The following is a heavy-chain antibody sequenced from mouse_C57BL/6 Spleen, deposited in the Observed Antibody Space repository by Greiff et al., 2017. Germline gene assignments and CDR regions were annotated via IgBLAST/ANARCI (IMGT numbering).Heavy chain of an antibody. V-gene: IGHV1-61*01. CDR2: IYPSDSET. CDR1: GYTFTSYW. J-gene: IGHJ3*01. CDR3: ASSYDGYYGAY. D-gene: IGHD2-3*01. Sequence: QVQLQQPGAELVRPGSSVKLSCKASGYTFTSYWMDWVKQRPGQGLEWIGNIYPSDSETHYNQKFKDKATLTVDKSSSTAYMQLSSLTSEDSAVYYCASSYDGYYGAYWGQGTLVTVSA.